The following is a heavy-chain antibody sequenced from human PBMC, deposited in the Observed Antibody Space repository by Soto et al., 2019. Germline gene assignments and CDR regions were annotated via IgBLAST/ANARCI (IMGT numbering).Heavy chain of an antibody. CDR3: ARVAYTSMTSHFDY. V-gene: IGHV3-30-3*01. CDR1: GFTFSTYA. Sequence: QVHLVESGGGAVQPGRSLRLSCAASGFTFSTYAMHWVRQAPGKGLEWVAVVSSDGNNKFYADSVKGRFTISRDSSKNTLYLQMNSLRAEDTAVYYCARVAYTSMTSHFDYWGQGTLVTVSS. J-gene: IGHJ4*02. CDR2: VSSDGNNK. D-gene: IGHD1-1*01.